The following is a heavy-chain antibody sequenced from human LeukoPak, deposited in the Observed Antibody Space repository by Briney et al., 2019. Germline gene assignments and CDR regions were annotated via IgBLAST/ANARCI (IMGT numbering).Heavy chain of an antibody. D-gene: IGHD6-13*01. CDR1: GFTFSSYW. V-gene: IGHV3-74*01. CDR2: INSDGSST. CDR3: ASKVGAAAGTHYYYYYMDV. Sequence: PGGSLRLSCAASGFTFSSYWMHWVRQAPGKGLVWVSRINSDGSSTSYADSGKGRFTISRDNSKNTLYLQMNSLRAEDTAVYYCASKVGAAAGTHYYYYYMDVWGKGTTVTVSS. J-gene: IGHJ6*03.